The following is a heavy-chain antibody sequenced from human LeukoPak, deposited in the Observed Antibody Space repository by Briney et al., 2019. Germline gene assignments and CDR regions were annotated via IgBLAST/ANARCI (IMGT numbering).Heavy chain of an antibody. CDR2: INSDGSST. Sequence: GGSLRLSCAASGFTFSSYWMHWVRQAPGKGLVWVSRINSDGSSTSYADSVKGRFTISRDNAKNSLYLQMNSLRAEDTAVYYCARDDSSGYYYANWFDPWGQGTLVTVSS. D-gene: IGHD3-22*01. CDR1: GFTFSSYW. CDR3: ARDDSSGYYYANWFDP. V-gene: IGHV3-74*01. J-gene: IGHJ5*02.